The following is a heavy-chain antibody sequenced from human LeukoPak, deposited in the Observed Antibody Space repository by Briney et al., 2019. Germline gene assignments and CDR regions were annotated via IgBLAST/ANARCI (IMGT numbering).Heavy chain of an antibody. V-gene: IGHV4-39*07. CDR2: IYYSGST. CDR1: GGSISSSSYY. CDR3: ATDIAAAGTGDY. J-gene: IGHJ4*02. D-gene: IGHD6-13*01. Sequence: SETLSLTCTVSGGSISSSSYYWGWIRQPPGKGLEWIGSIYYSGSTYYNPSLKSRVTISVDTSKNQFSLKLSSVTAADTAVYYCATDIAAAGTGDYWGQGTLVTVS.